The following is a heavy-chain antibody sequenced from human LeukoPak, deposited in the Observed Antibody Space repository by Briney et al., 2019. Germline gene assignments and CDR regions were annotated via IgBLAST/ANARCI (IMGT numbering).Heavy chain of an antibody. Sequence: GASVKVSCNASGGTFSSYAISWVRQAPGQGLEWMGRIIPILGIANYAQKFQGRLTITADKSTSTAYMELSSLRSEDTAVYYCAREGIAAAVLPDYWGQGTLVSVSS. CDR1: GGTFSSYA. CDR2: IIPILGIA. J-gene: IGHJ4*02. D-gene: IGHD6-13*01. V-gene: IGHV1-69*04. CDR3: AREGIAAAVLPDY.